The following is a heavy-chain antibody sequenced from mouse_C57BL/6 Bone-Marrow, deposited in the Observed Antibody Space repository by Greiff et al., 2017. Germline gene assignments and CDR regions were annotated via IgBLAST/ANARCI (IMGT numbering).Heavy chain of an antibody. J-gene: IGHJ2*01. CDR1: GFTFSDYG. D-gene: IGHD1-1*01. CDR3: ARTPFITTVLDY. V-gene: IGHV5-17*01. CDR2: LSSGSSTI. Sequence: DVQLVESGGGLVKPGGSLKLSCAASGFTFSDYGMHWVRQAPEKGLEWVAYLSSGSSTIYYADTVKGRFTISRDNAKHPLFLQMTSLRSEDTAMYDCARTPFITTVLDYWGQGTTRTVSS.